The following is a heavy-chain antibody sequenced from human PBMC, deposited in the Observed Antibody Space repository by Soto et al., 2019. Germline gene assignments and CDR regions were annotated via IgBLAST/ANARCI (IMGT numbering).Heavy chain of an antibody. D-gene: IGHD1-26*01. CDR2: IYYSGST. Sequence: QLQLQESGPGLVKPSETLSLTCTVSGGSISSSTYYWGWVRQPPGKGLEWIGTIYYSGSTYYNPSLQSRVTISGDTSKNQFPLMLYSGTAADTAVDYCARQWVAGRGPFVYWGQGTLVTVSS. J-gene: IGHJ4*02. V-gene: IGHV4-39*01. CDR3: ARQWVAGRGPFVY. CDR1: GGSISSSTYY.